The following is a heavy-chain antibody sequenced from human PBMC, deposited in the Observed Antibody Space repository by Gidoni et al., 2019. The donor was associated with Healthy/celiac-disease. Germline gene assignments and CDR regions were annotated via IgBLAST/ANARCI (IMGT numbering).Heavy chain of an antibody. V-gene: IGHV1-18*04. J-gene: IGHJ5*02. Sequence: QVQLVQSGADVTKPGSSVKVSCKASCYTFTSYGLSWVRQAPGQGLEWMGGISAYNGNTNYAQKIQGRGTMTTDTSTSTAYMELRRMRSDDTAVYDCARDQTSSWDVNSSWFDPWGQGNRVTVSS. CDR3: ARDQTSSWDVNSSWFDP. CDR1: CYTFTSYG. CDR2: ISAYNGNT. D-gene: IGHD2-2*01.